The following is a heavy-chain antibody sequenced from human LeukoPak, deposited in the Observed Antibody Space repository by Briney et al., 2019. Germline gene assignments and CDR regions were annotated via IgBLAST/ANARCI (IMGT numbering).Heavy chain of an antibody. CDR3: AREASNYIWGSYPEY. D-gene: IGHD3-16*01. J-gene: IGHJ4*02. V-gene: IGHV3-7*01. CDR1: GFTFRSYW. Sequence: PGGSLRLSCAASGFTFRSYWMSWVRQAPGKGLEWVANLKQDGSENYYVDSVKGRFTVSRDNSKNSLYLQMNSLRAEDTAVYYCAREASNYIWGSYPEYWGQGTLVTVSS. CDR2: LKQDGSEN.